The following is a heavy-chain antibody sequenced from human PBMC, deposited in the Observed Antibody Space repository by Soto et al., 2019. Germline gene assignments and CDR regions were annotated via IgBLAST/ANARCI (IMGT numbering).Heavy chain of an antibody. V-gene: IGHV5-51*01. Sequence: LGESLKISCKASGYSFTTYWIAWVRQLPGKGLDGMGIISSGDSDTKYSPSLQGQVTISADTSISTAYLQWTSLKASDTAMYYCARSRRGAYSSGWYSPSGYYNYGIDVWGQGTKVTVSS. D-gene: IGHD6-19*01. CDR3: ARSRRGAYSSGWYSPSGYYNYGIDV. CDR1: GYSFTTYW. J-gene: IGHJ6*02. CDR2: ISSGDSDT.